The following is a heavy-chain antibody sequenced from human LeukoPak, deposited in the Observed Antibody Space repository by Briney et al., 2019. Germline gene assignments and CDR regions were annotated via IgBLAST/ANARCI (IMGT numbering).Heavy chain of an antibody. D-gene: IGHD4-17*01. CDR1: VYTFTGYY. CDR2: INPNSGDT. V-gene: IGHV1-2*02. Sequence: ASVKVSCKASVYTFTGYYIHWVRQAPGQGLEWMGWINPNSGDTKYAQKFQGRVTMTRDTSISTAYMELSRLRSDDTAIYYCANNWAGDSGYWGQGTLVTVSS. J-gene: IGHJ4*02. CDR3: ANNWAGDSGY.